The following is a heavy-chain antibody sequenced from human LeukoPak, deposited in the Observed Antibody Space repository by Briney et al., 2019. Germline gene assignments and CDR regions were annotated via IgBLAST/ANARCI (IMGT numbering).Heavy chain of an antibody. CDR1: GFTFSSYA. D-gene: IGHD2-21*02. V-gene: IGHV3-23*01. CDR3: AKVSAPPAYCGGDCYSGIDY. CDR2: ISGWGGGT. Sequence: GGSLRLSCAASGFTFSSYAMGWVRQAPWKGLEWVGAISGWGGGTYYADSVNGRFTISRDNSKNTLYLQMNSLRAEDTAVYYCAKVSAPPAYCGGDCYSGIDYWGQGTLVTVSS. J-gene: IGHJ4*02.